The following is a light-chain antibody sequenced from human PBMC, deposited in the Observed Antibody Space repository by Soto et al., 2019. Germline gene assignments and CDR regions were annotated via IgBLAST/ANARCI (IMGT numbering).Light chain of an antibody. V-gene: IGLV2-14*03. CDR1: SSDVGSYNY. Sequence: QSALTQPASVSGSPGQSITFSCTGTSSDVGSYNYVSWYQQHPGKAPKLMIYDVSNRPLGISNRFSGSKSGNKASLTISGRQAEDEADYYCSSYTRSSTLVFGGGTKLTVL. J-gene: IGLJ2*01. CDR3: SSYTRSSTLV. CDR2: DVS.